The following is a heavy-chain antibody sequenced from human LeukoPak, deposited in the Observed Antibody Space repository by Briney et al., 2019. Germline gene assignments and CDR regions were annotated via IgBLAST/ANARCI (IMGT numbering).Heavy chain of an antibody. CDR2: IYYSGIT. CDR3: ARHAGVAVAGRRLAQFDY. Sequence: SETLSLTCTVSGGSISSYYWSWIRQPPGKGLEWIGYIYYSGITNCNPSLKSRVTISVDTSQNQFSLKLSSVSAADTAVYYCARHAGVAVAGRRLAQFDYWGQGTLVTVSS. J-gene: IGHJ4*02. CDR1: GGSISSYY. V-gene: IGHV4-59*08. D-gene: IGHD6-19*01.